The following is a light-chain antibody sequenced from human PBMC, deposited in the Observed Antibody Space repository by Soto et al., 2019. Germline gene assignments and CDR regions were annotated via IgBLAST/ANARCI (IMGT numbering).Light chain of an antibody. CDR1: QGISSY. Sequence: DIQLTQSPSFLSASVGDKVTITCRARQGISSYLAWYQQKPGKAPKLLIYAASTLQSGVSSKFNGSQTGTEFTLTISSLQPEDFATYFCQQLNRYPPKYTFGQGTKLEIK. CDR3: QQLNRYPPKYT. J-gene: IGKJ2*01. V-gene: IGKV1-9*01. CDR2: AAS.